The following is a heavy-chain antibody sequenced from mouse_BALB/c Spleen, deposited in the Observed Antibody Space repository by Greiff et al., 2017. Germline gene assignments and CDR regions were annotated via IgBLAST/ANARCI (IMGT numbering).Heavy chain of an antibody. J-gene: IGHJ3*01. CDR3: ARDEGKRFAY. CDR1: GFSLTSYG. CDR2: IWAGGST. Sequence: VKLQQSGPGLVAPSQSLSITCTVSGFSLTSYGVHWVRQPPGKGLEWLGVIWAGGSTNYNSALMSRLSISKDNSKSQVFLKMNSLQTDDTAMYYCARDEGKRFAYWGQGTLVTVSA. V-gene: IGHV2-9*02. D-gene: IGHD2-1*01.